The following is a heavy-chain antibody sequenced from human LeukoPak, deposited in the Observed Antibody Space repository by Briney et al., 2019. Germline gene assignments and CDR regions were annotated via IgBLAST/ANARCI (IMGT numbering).Heavy chain of an antibody. J-gene: IGHJ3*02. V-gene: IGHV1-69*13. CDR3: ARTREWSYYGSGHHDAFDI. Sequence: SVKVSCKASGGTFSSYAISWVRQAPGQGLEWMGGIIPIFGTANYAQKFQGRVTITADESTSTAYMELSSLRSEDTAVYYCARTREWSYYGSGHHDAFDIWCQGTMVTVSS. CDR2: IIPIFGTA. CDR1: GGTFSSYA. D-gene: IGHD3-10*01.